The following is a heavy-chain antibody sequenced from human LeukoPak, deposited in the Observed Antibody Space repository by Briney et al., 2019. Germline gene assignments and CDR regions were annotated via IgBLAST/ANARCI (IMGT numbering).Heavy chain of an antibody. CDR2: IYYSGST. J-gene: IGHJ3*02. CDR3: ARLSITMIDRVAFDI. CDR1: GGSISSSSYY. D-gene: IGHD3-22*01. Sequence: SSETLSLTCTVSGGSISSSSYYWGWIRQPPGKGLEWIGSIYYSGSTYYNPSLKSRVTISVDTSKNQFSLTLSSVTAADTAVYYCARLSITMIDRVAFDICGQGTMVTVSS. V-gene: IGHV4-39*01.